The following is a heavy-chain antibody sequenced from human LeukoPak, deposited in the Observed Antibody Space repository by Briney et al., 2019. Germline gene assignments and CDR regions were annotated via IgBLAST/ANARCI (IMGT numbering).Heavy chain of an antibody. Sequence: PGGSLRLSCAASGSTFDDYGMSWVRQAPGKGLEWVSGINWNGGRTGYADSVKGRFTISRDNAKNSLYLQMNSLRAEDTALYYCARDYDYGDYPGYWGQGTLVTVSS. CDR1: GSTFDDYG. V-gene: IGHV3-20*04. J-gene: IGHJ4*02. CDR3: ARDYDYGDYPGY. CDR2: INWNGGRT. D-gene: IGHD4-17*01.